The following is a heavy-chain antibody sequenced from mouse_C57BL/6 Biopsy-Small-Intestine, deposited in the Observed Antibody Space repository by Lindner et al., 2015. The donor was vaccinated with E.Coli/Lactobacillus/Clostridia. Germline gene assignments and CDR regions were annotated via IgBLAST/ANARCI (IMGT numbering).Heavy chain of an antibody. CDR1: GYTFTSYG. V-gene: IGHV1-81*01. CDR2: IYPRSGNT. J-gene: IGHJ1*03. D-gene: IGHD1-1*01. Sequence: VQLQESGAELARPGASVKLSCKASGYTFTSYGISWVKQRTGQGLEWIGEIYPRSGNTYYNEKFKGKATLTADKSSSTAYMELRSLTYEDSAVYYCARDYYGSSWYFDVWGTGTTVTVSS. CDR3: ARDYYGSSWYFDV.